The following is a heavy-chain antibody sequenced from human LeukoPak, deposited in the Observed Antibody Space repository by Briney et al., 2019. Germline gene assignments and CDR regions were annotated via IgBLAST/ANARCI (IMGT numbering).Heavy chain of an antibody. J-gene: IGHJ4*01. Sequence: ASVKVSCKASGYTFTGYYMHWVRQAPGQGLEWMGWINPNSGGTNYAQKFQGRVTMTRDTSISTAYMELSRLRSDDTAVYYCARDGLTSSWDYYFDYWGQEPWSPSPQ. CDR2: INPNSGGT. CDR1: GYTFTGYY. D-gene: IGHD6-13*01. CDR3: ARDGLTSSWDYYFDY. V-gene: IGHV1-2*02.